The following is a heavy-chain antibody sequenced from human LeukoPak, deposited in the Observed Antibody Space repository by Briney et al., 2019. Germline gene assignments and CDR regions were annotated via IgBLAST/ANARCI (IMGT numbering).Heavy chain of an antibody. CDR3: SRENGAFSPFGY. CDR1: GGSITSTNW. V-gene: IGHV4-4*02. Sequence: SETLSLTCGVSGGSITSTNWWSWVRQPPGQGLEWIGEVSLSGLTTYNPSLSSRVIMALDTSKNHLSLNLTSVTAADTAVYYCSRENGAFSPFGYWGQGTLVTVPS. D-gene: IGHD2-8*01. J-gene: IGHJ4*02. CDR2: VSLSGLT.